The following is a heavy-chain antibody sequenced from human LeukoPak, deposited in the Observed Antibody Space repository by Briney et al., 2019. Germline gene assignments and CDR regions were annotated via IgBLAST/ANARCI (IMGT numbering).Heavy chain of an antibody. D-gene: IGHD4-17*01. CDR3: ARGVDYEPYLDAFDI. J-gene: IGHJ3*02. CDR1: GYTFTSYG. V-gene: IGHV1-18*01. CDR2: ISAYNGNT. Sequence: GASVKVSCKASGYTFTSYGISWVRQAPGQGLEWMGWISAYNGNTNYAQKLQGRVTMTTDTSTSTAYMELRSLRSDDTAVYYCARGVDYEPYLDAFDIWGQGTMVTVSS.